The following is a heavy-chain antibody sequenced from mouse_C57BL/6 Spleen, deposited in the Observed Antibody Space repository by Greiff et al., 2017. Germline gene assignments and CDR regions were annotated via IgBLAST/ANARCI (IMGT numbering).Heavy chain of an antibody. Sequence: VQLQQPGAELVRPGSSVKLSCKASGYTFTSYWMHWVKQRPIQGLEWIGNIDPSDSETHYNQKFKDKATFTVDKSSRTAYMQLSSLTSEDSAVYYCARLYDYGGFAYWGQGTLVTVSA. V-gene: IGHV1-52*01. CDR2: IDPSDSET. CDR3: ARLYDYGGFAY. CDR1: GYTFTSYW. D-gene: IGHD2-4*01. J-gene: IGHJ3*01.